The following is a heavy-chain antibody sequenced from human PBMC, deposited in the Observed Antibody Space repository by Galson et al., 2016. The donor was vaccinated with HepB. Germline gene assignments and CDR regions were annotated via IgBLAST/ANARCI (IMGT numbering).Heavy chain of an antibody. CDR3: AKPRRYNHDALHI. Sequence: SLRLSCAASGFPFTTSALNWVRQAPGKGLQWVSFISGSGTTTFYTDSVKGRFTISRDNSKNMLYLQMDSLRAEDTAVYSCAKPRRYNHDALHIWDQGTMVTVSS. CDR1: GFPFTTSA. J-gene: IGHJ3*02. CDR2: ISGSGTTT. D-gene: IGHD5-18*01. V-gene: IGHV3-23*01.